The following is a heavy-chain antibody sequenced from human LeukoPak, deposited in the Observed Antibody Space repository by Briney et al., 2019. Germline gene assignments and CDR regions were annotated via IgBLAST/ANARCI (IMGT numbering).Heavy chain of an antibody. J-gene: IGHJ4*02. V-gene: IGHV4-61*02. Sequence: SETLSLTCTVSGGSIGSGSHYWNWIRQPAGKGLEWIGRVYTSGSTNYNPSFKSRVTISVDTSKNQFSLKLSSVTAADTAVYYCAREGGRSGHYFDYWGQGTLVTVSS. D-gene: IGHD1-26*01. CDR2: VYTSGST. CDR3: AREGGRSGHYFDY. CDR1: GGSIGSGSHY.